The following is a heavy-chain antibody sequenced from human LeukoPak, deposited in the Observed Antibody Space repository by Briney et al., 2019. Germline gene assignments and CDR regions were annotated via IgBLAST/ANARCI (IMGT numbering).Heavy chain of an antibody. Sequence: PGGSLRLSCVASGFIFSSYEMNWVRQAPGKGLEWISYISSSGTTIYYADSVKGRFTISRDNAKNSLYLQMNSLRAEDTAVYYCVGGYSYGAFDIWGQGTMVTVSS. CDR3: VGGYSYGAFDI. D-gene: IGHD5-18*01. J-gene: IGHJ3*02. CDR2: ISSSGTTI. CDR1: GFIFSSYE. V-gene: IGHV3-48*03.